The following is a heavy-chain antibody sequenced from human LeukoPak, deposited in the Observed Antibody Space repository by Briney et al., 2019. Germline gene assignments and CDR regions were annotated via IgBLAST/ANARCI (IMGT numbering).Heavy chain of an antibody. V-gene: IGHV3-7*01. Sequence: GGSLRLSCAGSGFTFRSYWMHWVRQAPGKGLEWVANIKQDGSEKYYVDSVKGRFTISRDNANDSVYLQMNSLRAEDTAVYYCARRYFDWFLRAGGSLDIWGQGTMVTVSS. CDR2: IKQDGSEK. J-gene: IGHJ3*02. D-gene: IGHD3-9*01. CDR1: GFTFRSYW. CDR3: ARRYFDWFLRAGGSLDI.